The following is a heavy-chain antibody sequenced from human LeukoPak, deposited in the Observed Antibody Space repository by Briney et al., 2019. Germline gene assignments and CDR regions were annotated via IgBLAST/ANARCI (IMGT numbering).Heavy chain of an antibody. J-gene: IGHJ5*02. CDR2: IYTSGST. CDR3: ARAPSSSWPDWFDP. CDR1: GGSISSGSYY. D-gene: IGHD6-13*01. Sequence: SETLSLTCTVSGGSISSGSYYWSWIRQPAGKGLEWIGRIYTSGSTNYNPSLKSRVTISVDTSKNQFSLKLSSVTAADTAVYYCARAPSSSWPDWFDPWGQGTLVTVSS. V-gene: IGHV4-61*02.